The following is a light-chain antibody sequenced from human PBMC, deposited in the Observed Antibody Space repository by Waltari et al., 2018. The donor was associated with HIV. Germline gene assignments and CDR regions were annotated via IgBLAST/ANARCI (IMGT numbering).Light chain of an antibody. Sequence: QTALTQPASVSGSPGQSITISCSGPSIAISGFSQVSWFQHHPGKAPTLSMFDVSIRPSGLSNRFAVSKSGITASLTISGLQTEDEADYYCSSYTSYSRLVFGTGTKVTV. CDR3: SSYTSYSRLV. J-gene: IGLJ1*01. V-gene: IGLV2-14*01. CDR2: DVS. CDR1: SIAISGFSQ.